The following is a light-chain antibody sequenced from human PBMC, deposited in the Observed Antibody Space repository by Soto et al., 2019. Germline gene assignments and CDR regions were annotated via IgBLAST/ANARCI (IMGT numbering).Light chain of an antibody. CDR1: QSVSRD. V-gene: IGKV3-11*01. CDR3: QHRHN. J-gene: IGKJ3*01. CDR2: DAS. Sequence: IVLTXXXXTLSLSPGERATLSCRASQSVSRDFAWYQQKPGQAPRLFIYDASNRATGIPARFSGSGSGTDFTLTINSLQPEDFAVYYCQHRHNFGPGTKVDFK.